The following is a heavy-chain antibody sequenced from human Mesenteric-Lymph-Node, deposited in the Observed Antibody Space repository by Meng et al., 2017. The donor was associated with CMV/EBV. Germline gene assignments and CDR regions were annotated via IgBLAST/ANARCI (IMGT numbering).Heavy chain of an antibody. J-gene: IGHJ6*02. CDR1: GGTFSSYA. CDR2: IIPIFGTA. Sequence: SVKVSCKASGGTFSSYAISWVRQAPGQGLEWMGGIIPIFGTANYAQKFQGRVTITTDESTSTAYMELSSLRSEDTAVYYCARGRIVVVPAAIPYYYYYYGMDVWGQGTTVTVSS. CDR3: ARGRIVVVPAAIPYYYYYYGMDV. D-gene: IGHD2-2*01. V-gene: IGHV1-69*05.